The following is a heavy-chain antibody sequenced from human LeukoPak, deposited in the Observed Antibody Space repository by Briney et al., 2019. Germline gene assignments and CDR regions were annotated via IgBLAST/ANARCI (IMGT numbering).Heavy chain of an antibody. Sequence: SETLSLTCIVSGGSISSYSWTWIRQPAGEGLEWIGRIYTSGTTNYNPSLKSRVTMSVDTSKNQFSLKLSSVTAADTAVYYCAGEAGGGYARAFDIGGQGTMVTVSS. CDR1: GGSISSYS. J-gene: IGHJ3*02. V-gene: IGHV4-4*07. CDR2: IYTSGTT. D-gene: IGHD5-12*01. CDR3: AGEAGGGYARAFDI.